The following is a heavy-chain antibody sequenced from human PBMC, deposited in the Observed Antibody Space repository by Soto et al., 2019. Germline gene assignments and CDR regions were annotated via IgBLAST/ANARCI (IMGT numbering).Heavy chain of an antibody. J-gene: IGHJ6*02. D-gene: IGHD4-4*01. CDR2: IYRGGNT. V-gene: IGHV4-4*07. CDR3: ARIDYSRQLAPYDYGMDV. Sequence: QVQLQESGPGLVKPSETLSLTCTVSGGSISSYYWSWIRQPAGKGLEWIGRIYRGGNTNYNPTLKSRVTMSVDTSKHQFSLKLTSVTAADTAVYYCARIDYSRQLAPYDYGMDVWGQGTTVTVSS. CDR1: GGSISSYY.